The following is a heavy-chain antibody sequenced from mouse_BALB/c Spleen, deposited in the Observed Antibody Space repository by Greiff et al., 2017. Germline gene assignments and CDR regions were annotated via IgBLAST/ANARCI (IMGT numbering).Heavy chain of an antibody. CDR1: GFTFSDYY. Sequence: EVKLVESGGGLVKPGGSLKLSCAASGFTFSDYYMYWVRQTPEKRLEWVATISDGGSYTYYPDSVKGRFTISRDNAKNNLYLQMSSLKSEDTAMYYCARDFDDYGGFAYWGQGTLVTVSA. V-gene: IGHV5-4*02. J-gene: IGHJ3*01. CDR3: ARDFDDYGGFAY. CDR2: ISDGGSYT. D-gene: IGHD2-4*01.